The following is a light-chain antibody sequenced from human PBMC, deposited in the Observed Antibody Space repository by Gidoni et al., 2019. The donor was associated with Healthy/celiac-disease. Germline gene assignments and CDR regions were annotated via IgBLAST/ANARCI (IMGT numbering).Light chain of an antibody. Sequence: DIQMTQSPSSLSATVGDRVTITCRASQTIASYLNWYQQKPGKAPRLLIYAASTLQSGVPSRFSGSGSGTDFTLTISSLQPEDFGTYYCQMSYSAPPLTFXGXTKVEIK. V-gene: IGKV1-39*01. CDR1: QTIASY. CDR3: QMSYSAPPLT. J-gene: IGKJ4*01. CDR2: AAS.